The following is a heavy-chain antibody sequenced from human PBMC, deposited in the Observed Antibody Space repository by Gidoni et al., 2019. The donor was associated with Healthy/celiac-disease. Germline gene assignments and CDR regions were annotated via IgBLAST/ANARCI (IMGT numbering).Heavy chain of an antibody. Sequence: EVQLVESGGVVVQPGGSLRLSCAASGFTFGDYTLHWVRQAPGKGLEWVSLISWDGGSTYYADSVKGRFTISRDNSKNSLYLQMNSLRTEDTALYYCAKGGTYYYDSSGYSHIDYWGQGTLVTVSS. CDR1: GFTFGDYT. V-gene: IGHV3-43*01. D-gene: IGHD3-22*01. J-gene: IGHJ4*02. CDR3: AKGGTYYYDSSGYSHIDY. CDR2: ISWDGGST.